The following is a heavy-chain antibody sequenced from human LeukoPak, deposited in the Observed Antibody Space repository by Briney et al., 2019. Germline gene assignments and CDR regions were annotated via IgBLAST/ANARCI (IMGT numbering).Heavy chain of an antibody. J-gene: IGHJ3*02. CDR1: GFTFSSYA. V-gene: IGHV3-23*01. CDR3: ARADSSGYYRLGAFDI. CDR2: ISGSGGTT. D-gene: IGHD3-22*01. Sequence: GGSLRLSCAASGFTFSSYAMSWVRQAPGEGLEWVSGISGSGGTTYSVDSVKGHFTISRDNSKNTLYLQMNSLRAEDTAVYWCARADSSGYYRLGAFDIWGQGTIVTVSS.